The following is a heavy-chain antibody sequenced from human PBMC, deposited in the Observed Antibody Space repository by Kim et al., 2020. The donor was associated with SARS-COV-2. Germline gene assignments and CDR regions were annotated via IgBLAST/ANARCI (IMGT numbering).Heavy chain of an antibody. D-gene: IGHD3-22*01. Sequence: GGSLRLSCAASGFTFSSYAMSWVRQAPGKGLEWVSAISGSGGSTYYADSVKGRFTISRDNSKNTLYLQMNSLRAEDTAVYYCAKDYSPLSYYDSSGYYQYGMDVWGQGTTVTVSS. CDR2: ISGSGGST. CDR3: AKDYSPLSYYDSSGYYQYGMDV. CDR1: GFTFSSYA. V-gene: IGHV3-23*01. J-gene: IGHJ6*02.